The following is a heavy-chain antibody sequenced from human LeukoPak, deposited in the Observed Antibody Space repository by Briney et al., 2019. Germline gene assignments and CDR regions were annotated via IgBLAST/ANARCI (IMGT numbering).Heavy chain of an antibody. CDR3: AKAGGYSSRGIDY. J-gene: IGHJ4*02. CDR2: ISGNGGST. CDR1: GFTLDDYG. V-gene: IGHV3-23*01. Sequence: GGSLRLSCAASGFTLDDYGMSWVRQAPGKGLEWVSGISGNGGSTYYADSAKGRFTISRDNSKNTLYLQINSLRAEDTAVYYCAKAGGYSSRGIDYWGQGTLVTVSS. D-gene: IGHD5-12*01.